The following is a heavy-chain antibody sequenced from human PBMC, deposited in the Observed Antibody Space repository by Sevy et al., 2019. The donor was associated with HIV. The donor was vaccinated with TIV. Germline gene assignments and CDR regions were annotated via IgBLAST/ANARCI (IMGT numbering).Heavy chain of an antibody. CDR2: IRSKANSYAT. Sequence: GESLKISCAASGFTFSGSAMHWVRQASGKGLEGVGRIRSKANSYATAYAASVRGRFTISRDDSKSTAYLQMNSLKTEDTAVYYCARNEEPQYYNCYGMDVWGQGTTVTVSS. CDR3: ARNEEPQYYNCYGMDV. CDR1: GFTFSGSA. J-gene: IGHJ6*02. D-gene: IGHD1-1*01. V-gene: IGHV3-73*01.